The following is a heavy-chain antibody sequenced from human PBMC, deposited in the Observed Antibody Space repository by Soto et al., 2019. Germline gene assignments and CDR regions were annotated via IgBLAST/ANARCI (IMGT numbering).Heavy chain of an antibody. J-gene: IGHJ6*02. D-gene: IGHD2-2*01. V-gene: IGHV1-69*13. CDR1: GGTFSSYA. CDR3: AREEAVVREKYYYGMDV. CDR2: IIPIFGTA. Sequence: ASVKVSCKASGGTFSSYAISWVRQAPGQGLEWMGGIIPIFGTANYAQKFQGRVTITADESTSTAYMELSSLRSEDTAVYYCAREEAVVREKYYYGMDVWGQGTTVTVSS.